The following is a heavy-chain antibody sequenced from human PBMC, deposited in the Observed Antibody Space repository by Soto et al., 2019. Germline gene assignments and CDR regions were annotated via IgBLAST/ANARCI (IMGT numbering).Heavy chain of an antibody. CDR3: ARVAYNHGWIFDY. Sequence: EGSLRLSCAASGFTFSSYSMNWVRQAPGKGLEWVSYISSSSSTIYYADSVKGRFTISRDNAKNSLYLQMNSLRDEDTAVYYCARVAYNHGWIFDYRGKGTSVTVSS. D-gene: IGHD6-19*01. J-gene: IGHJ4*01. CDR1: GFTFSSYS. V-gene: IGHV3-48*02. CDR2: ISSSSSTI.